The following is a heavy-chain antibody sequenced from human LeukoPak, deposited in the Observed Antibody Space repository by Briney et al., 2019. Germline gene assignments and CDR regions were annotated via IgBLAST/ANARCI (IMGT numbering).Heavy chain of an antibody. CDR2: IIPIFGTA. J-gene: IGHJ4*02. Sequence: SVKVSCKASGGTFSSYAISWGRQAPGQGLEWMGRIIPIFGTANYAQKFQGRVTITTDESTSTAYMELSSLRSEDTAVYYCARDGGITGTDYWGQGTLVTVSS. V-gene: IGHV1-69*05. D-gene: IGHD1/OR15-1a*01. CDR1: GGTFSSYA. CDR3: ARDGGITGTDY.